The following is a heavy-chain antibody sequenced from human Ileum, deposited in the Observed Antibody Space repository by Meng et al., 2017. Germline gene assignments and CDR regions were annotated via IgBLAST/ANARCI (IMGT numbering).Heavy chain of an antibody. D-gene: IGHD3-10*01. CDR2: IRSKAYGGTT. Sequence: GESLKISCTASGFTFGDYAMSWFRQAPGKGLEWVGFIRSKAYGGTTEYAASVKGRFTISRDDSKSIAYLQMNSLKTEDTAVYYCTRVEGSYYNVYAFDIWGQGTMVT. V-gene: IGHV3-49*03. CDR3: TRVEGSYYNVYAFDI. CDR1: GFTFGDYA. J-gene: IGHJ3*02.